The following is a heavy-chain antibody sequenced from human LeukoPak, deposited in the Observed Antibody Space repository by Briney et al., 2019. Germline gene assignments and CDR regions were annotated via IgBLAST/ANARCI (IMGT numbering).Heavy chain of an antibody. CDR1: GVSISSSSYY. CDR2: IYYSGST. V-gene: IGHV4-39*01. D-gene: IGHD3-16*01. Sequence: SETLSLTCTVSGVSISSSSYYWGWLRQPPGKGLEWIGSIYYSGSTYYNPSLKSRVTISVDTSKNQFSLKLSSVTAADTAVYYCARLGFGLPTDYWGQGTLVTVSS. CDR3: ARLGFGLPTDY. J-gene: IGHJ4*02.